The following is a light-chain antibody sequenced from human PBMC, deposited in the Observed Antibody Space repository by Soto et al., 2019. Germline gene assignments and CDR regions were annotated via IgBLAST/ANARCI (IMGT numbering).Light chain of an antibody. V-gene: IGKV3-20*01. J-gene: IGKJ5*01. CDR1: QSVNSNY. CDR3: QQYDSSIT. CDR2: GAS. Sequence: EIVLTQSPDTLSLSPGESATLSCRASQSVNSNYLAWYQQKPGQAPRLLIYGASSRTTGIPDRFSGSGSGTDFTHTIRALEPEDFEVLYCQQYDSSITFGQGTRPEIE.